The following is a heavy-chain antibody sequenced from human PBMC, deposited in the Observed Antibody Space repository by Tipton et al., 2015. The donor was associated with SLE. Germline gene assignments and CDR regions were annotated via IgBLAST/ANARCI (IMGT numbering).Heavy chain of an antibody. J-gene: IGHJ1*01. V-gene: IGHV3-23*01. CDR3: AEVEEADFQH. Sequence: GSLRLSCAASGFTLSRHVMSWVRQAPGKGLEWVSGISGSVGSTFYADSVKGRFTISRDSSKNTLHLQMNSLRPEDTALYYCAEVEEADFQHWGQGTLVTVSS. CDR1: GFTLSRHV. CDR2: ISGSVGST.